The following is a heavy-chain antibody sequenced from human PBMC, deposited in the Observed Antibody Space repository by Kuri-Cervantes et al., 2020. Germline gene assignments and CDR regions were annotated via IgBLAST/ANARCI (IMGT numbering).Heavy chain of an antibody. V-gene: IGHV3-15*01. J-gene: IGHJ4*02. CDR2: IKRETDGGTT. CDR3: TRSNWGSTDYFDY. D-gene: IGHD7-27*01. Sequence: GESLKISCAASGFTFDDYGMSWVRQAPGKGLEWVGRIKRETDGGTTDYAAPVKGRFTISRDDSKNTLYLQMNSLKTEDTAVYYCTRSNWGSTDYFDYWGQGTLVTVSS. CDR1: GFTFDDYG.